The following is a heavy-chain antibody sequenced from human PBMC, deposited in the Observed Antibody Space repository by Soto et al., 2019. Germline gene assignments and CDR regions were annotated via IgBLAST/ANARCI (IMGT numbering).Heavy chain of an antibody. V-gene: IGHV3-30*18. J-gene: IGHJ6*02. D-gene: IGHD6-6*01. CDR1: GFTFRNYG. CDR2: ISIDGTNE. Sequence: GGSLRLSCAASGFTFRNYGMHWVRQTPGKGLEWVSSISIDGTNEYYADSVKGRFTISRDNSKDTLYLHLNSLRDEDAAVYYCAKEWGKYSSSFYGLDVWGPGTTVTVS. CDR3: AKEWGKYSSSFYGLDV.